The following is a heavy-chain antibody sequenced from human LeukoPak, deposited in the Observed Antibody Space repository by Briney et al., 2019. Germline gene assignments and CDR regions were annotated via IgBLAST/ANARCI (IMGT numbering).Heavy chain of an antibody. Sequence: SVKVSCKTSGGTFSNYAIYWVRQAPGQGLEWMGRIIPIQVIPTYAQAFQGRVTITTDKSTNTAYMELANLTSADTAVYYCTRAAPYTGAGGYWGQGALVTVSS. CDR3: TRAAPYTGAGGY. CDR1: GGTFSNYA. J-gene: IGHJ4*02. V-gene: IGHV1-69*04. CDR2: IIPIQVIP. D-gene: IGHD2-2*02.